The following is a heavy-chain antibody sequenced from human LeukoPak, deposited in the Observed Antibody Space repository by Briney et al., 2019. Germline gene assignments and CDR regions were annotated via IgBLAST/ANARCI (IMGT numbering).Heavy chain of an antibody. Sequence: GGSLRLSCTASGFTFGDYAMSWVRQAPGKGLEWVGFITSEAYAGTTEYAASVKGRFTISRDDSKSIAYLQMNSLKTEDTAVYYCTRVSRVRGVIFAFDYWGQGTLVTDPS. CDR3: TRVSRVRGVIFAFDY. V-gene: IGHV3-49*04. CDR2: ITSEAYAGTT. J-gene: IGHJ4*02. CDR1: GFTFGDYA. D-gene: IGHD3-10*01.